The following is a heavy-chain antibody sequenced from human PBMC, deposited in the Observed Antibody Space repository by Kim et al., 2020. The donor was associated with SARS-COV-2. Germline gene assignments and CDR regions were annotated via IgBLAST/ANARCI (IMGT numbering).Heavy chain of an antibody. D-gene: IGHD3-10*01. CDR2: IYYSGST. V-gene: IGHV4-39*07. J-gene: IGHJ6*02. CDR1: GGSISSSSYY. Sequence: SQTLSLTCIVSGGSISSSSYYWGWIRQPPGKGLEWIGSIYYSGSTYYNPSLKSRVTISVDTSKNQFSLKLSSVTAADTAVYYCARDLVVAPYYYGSGSLYYGMDVWGQGTTVTVSS. CDR3: ARDLVVAPYYYGSGSLYYGMDV.